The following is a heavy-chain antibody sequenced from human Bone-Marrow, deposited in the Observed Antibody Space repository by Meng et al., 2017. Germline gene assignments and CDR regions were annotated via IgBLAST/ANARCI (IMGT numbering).Heavy chain of an antibody. D-gene: IGHD2-21*02. Sequence: ASVKVSCKPSGYNFPDYYIHWVRRAPGQGLEWMGWINPNSGGTNYAQKFQGRVTMTRDTSISTAYMELSRLRSDDTAVYYCAYDEVTANWGQGTLVTVSS. J-gene: IGHJ4*02. CDR3: AYDEVTAN. V-gene: IGHV1-2*02. CDR2: INPNSGGT. CDR1: GYNFPDYY.